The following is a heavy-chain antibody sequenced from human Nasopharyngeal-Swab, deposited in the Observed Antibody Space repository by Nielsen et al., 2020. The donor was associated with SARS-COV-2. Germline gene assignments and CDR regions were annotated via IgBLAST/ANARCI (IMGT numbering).Heavy chain of an antibody. CDR1: GFTFSSYW. V-gene: IGHV3-74*01. CDR2: INSDGSST. CDR3: ARGRYNWNVNNWFDP. J-gene: IGHJ5*02. Sequence: GKSLKISCAASGFTFSSYWMHWVRQAPGKGLVWVSRINSDGSSTSYADSVKGRFTISRDNAKNTLYLQMNSLRAEDTAVYYCARGRYNWNVNNWFDPWGQGTLVTVSS. D-gene: IGHD1-20*01.